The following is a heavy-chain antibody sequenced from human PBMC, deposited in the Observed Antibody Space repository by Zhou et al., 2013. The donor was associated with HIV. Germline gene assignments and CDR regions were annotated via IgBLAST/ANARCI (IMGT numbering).Heavy chain of an antibody. CDR1: VLNFGSYA. D-gene: IGHD1-1*01. V-gene: IGHV1-69*12. CDR2: IIPIFGTA. CDR3: ARDGIEVGVGVQRRFDP. J-gene: IGHJ5*02. Sequence: QVQLVQSGAQVKKPGSSVKVSCQASVLNFGSYAITWLRQAPGQGLEWMGGIIPIFGTANYAQKFQGRVTITADESTSTAYLELSSLRSDDTAVYYCARDGIEVGVGVQRRFDPWGQGTLVTVSS.